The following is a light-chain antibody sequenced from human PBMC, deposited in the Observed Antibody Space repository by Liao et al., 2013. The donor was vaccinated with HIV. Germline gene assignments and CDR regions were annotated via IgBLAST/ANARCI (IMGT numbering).Light chain of an antibody. CDR2: QDR. J-gene: IGLJ2*01. CDR1: KLGNKY. CDR3: QAWDRSSDVV. Sequence: SYELTQSPSVSVSPGQTATITCSGDKLGNKYASWYQQKPGQSPVAVIYQDRKRPPGIPERFSGSNSGITATLTISGTQAMDEADYFCQAWDRSSDVVFGGGTKLTVL. V-gene: IGLV3-1*01.